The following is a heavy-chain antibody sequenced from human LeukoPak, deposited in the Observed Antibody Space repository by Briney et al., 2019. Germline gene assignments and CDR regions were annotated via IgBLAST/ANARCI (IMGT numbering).Heavy chain of an antibody. J-gene: IGHJ4*02. Sequence: GGSLRLSCAASGFTFSSYGMNWVRQAPGKGLEWVSGISGSGGSTYYADSLEGRFTISRDNSKNTLYLQMNSLRAEDTAVYYCAKPSFYGDYALFDYWGQGTLVTVSS. D-gene: IGHD4-17*01. CDR2: ISGSGGST. CDR1: GFTFSSYG. V-gene: IGHV3-23*01. CDR3: AKPSFYGDYALFDY.